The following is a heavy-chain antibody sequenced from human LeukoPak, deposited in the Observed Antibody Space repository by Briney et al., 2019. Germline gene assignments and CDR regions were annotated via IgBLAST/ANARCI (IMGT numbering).Heavy chain of an antibody. Sequence: GGSLRLSCAASGFTFSSYGMHWVRQAPGKGLEWVAVIWYDGSNKYYADSVKGRFTISRDNSKNTLYLQMNSLRVEDTAVYYCARASEVMPFDYWGQGTLVTVSS. CDR3: ARASEVMPFDY. CDR1: GFTFSSYG. D-gene: IGHD3-16*01. J-gene: IGHJ4*02. V-gene: IGHV3-33*01. CDR2: IWYDGSNK.